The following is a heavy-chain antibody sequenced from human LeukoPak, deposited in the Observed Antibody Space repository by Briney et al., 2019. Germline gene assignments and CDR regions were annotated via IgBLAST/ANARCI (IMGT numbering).Heavy chain of an antibody. J-gene: IGHJ5*02. V-gene: IGHV4-34*01. CDR3: ARVPPYGIGPWFDP. CDR2: INHSGST. CDR1: GGSFSGYY. Sequence: SETLSLTCAVYGGSFSGYYWSWIRQPPGKGLEWIGEINHSGSTNYNPSLKSRVTISVDTSKNQFSLKLSSVTAADTAVYYCARVPPYGIGPWFDPWGQGTLVTVSS. D-gene: IGHD4-17*01.